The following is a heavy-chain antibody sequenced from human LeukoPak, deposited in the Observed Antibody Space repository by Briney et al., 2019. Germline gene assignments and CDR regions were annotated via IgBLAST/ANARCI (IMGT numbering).Heavy chain of an antibody. Sequence: GESLKISCKGSRYSFTSYWIGWVRQMPGKGLEWMGIIYPGDSDTRYSPSFQGQVTISADKSISTAYLQWSSLKASDTAMYYCARNQYSSGWYADYYYMDVWGKGTTVTVSS. CDR1: RYSFTSYW. CDR3: ARNQYSSGWYADYYYMDV. CDR2: IYPGDSDT. V-gene: IGHV5-51*01. J-gene: IGHJ6*03. D-gene: IGHD6-19*01.